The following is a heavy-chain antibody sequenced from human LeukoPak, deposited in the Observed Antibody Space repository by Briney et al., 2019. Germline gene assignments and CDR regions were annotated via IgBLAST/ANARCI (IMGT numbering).Heavy chain of an antibody. J-gene: IGHJ5*02. CDR3: ARVNTRRGYCSGGSCYSSWFDP. CDR2: ISAYNGNT. Sequence: ASVKVSCKASGYTFTGYYMHWVRQAPGQGLEWMGWISAYNGNTNYAQKLQGRVTMTTDTSTSTAYMELRSLRSDDTAVYYCARVNTRRGYCSGGSCYSSWFDPWGQGTLVTVSS. CDR1: GYTFTGYY. D-gene: IGHD2-15*01. V-gene: IGHV1-18*04.